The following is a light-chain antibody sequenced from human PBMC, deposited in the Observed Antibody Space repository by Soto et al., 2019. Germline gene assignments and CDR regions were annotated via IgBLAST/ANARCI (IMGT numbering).Light chain of an antibody. V-gene: IGKV3-20*01. J-gene: IGKJ5*01. CDR1: QTVSITY. Sequence: VLTQSPVTLSLSPGESATLSCRASQTVSITYLTWYQQKPGQAPRLLLFGASKRATGIPDRFSGSGSGRDFTLTISGLEPEDFAVYYCQQYGSSPLISFGQGTRLEIK. CDR2: GAS. CDR3: QQYGSSPLIS.